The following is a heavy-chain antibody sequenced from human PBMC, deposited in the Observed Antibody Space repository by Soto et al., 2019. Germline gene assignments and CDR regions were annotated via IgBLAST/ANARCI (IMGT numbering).Heavy chain of an antibody. V-gene: IGHV5-51*01. J-gene: IGHJ6*02. D-gene: IGHD3-16*02. CDR1: GYSFTSYW. Sequence: PGESLKISCKGSGYSFTSYWIGWVRQMPGKGLEWMGIIYPGDSDTRYSPSFQGQVTISADKSISTAYLQWSSLKASDTAMYYCARLGDYVWGSYRYTYYYYGMDVCGQGTTVTVSS. CDR2: IYPGDSDT. CDR3: ARLGDYVWGSYRYTYYYYGMDV.